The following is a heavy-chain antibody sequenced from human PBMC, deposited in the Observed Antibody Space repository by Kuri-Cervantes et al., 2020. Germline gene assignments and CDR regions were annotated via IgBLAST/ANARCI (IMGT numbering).Heavy chain of an antibody. V-gene: IGHV3-23*01. J-gene: IGHJ5*02. CDR3: AKDSMIQLFPVSLMT. D-gene: IGHD5-18*01. CDR1: GFTFSTYA. Sequence: GESLKISCTVSGFTFSTYAMSWVRQAPGEGLEWVASVSRYGDNTSYADSVKGRFTISRDNSKNKNTLYLQMNSLRAEDTAVYFCAKDSMIQLFPVSLMTWGQGTLVTVSS. CDR2: VSRYGDNT.